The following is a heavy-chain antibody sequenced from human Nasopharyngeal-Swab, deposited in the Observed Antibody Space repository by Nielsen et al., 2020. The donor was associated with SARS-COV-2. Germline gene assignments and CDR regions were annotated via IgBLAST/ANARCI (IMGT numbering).Heavy chain of an antibody. Sequence: GESLKISCAASGFTFSSYGMHWVRQAPGKGLEWVAVIWYDGSNKYYADSVKGRLTISRDNSKNTLYLQMNSLRAEDTAVYYCARSGSSGYGPFDYWGQGTLVTVSS. CDR2: IWYDGSNK. CDR1: GFTFSSYG. CDR3: ARSGSSGYGPFDY. V-gene: IGHV3-33*01. J-gene: IGHJ4*02. D-gene: IGHD3-22*01.